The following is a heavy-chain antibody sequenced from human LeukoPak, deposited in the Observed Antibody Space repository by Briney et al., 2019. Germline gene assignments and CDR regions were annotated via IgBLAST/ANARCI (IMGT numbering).Heavy chain of an antibody. CDR2: IYYSGST. CDR3: ARGTRYYYGSGSYYYFDY. CDR1: GGSISSGDYY. V-gene: IGHV4-30-4*02. J-gene: IGHJ4*02. D-gene: IGHD3-10*01. Sequence: SDTLSLTCTVSGGSISSGDYYWSWIRQPPGKGLEWIGYIYYSGSTYYNPPLKCRVTISVDTSKNQFSLKLSSVAAADTAVYYCARGTRYYYGSGSYYYFDYWGQGTLVTVSS.